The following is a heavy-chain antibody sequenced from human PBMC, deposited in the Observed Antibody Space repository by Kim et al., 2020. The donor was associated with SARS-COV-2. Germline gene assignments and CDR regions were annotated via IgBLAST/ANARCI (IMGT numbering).Heavy chain of an antibody. J-gene: IGHJ4*02. Sequence: ADSVKGRFTIPRANSKNTLYLPMNSLRAEDTAVYYCAREGYSSGWYYFDYWGQGTLVTVSS. V-gene: IGHV3-33*01. D-gene: IGHD6-19*01. CDR3: AREGYSSGWYYFDY.